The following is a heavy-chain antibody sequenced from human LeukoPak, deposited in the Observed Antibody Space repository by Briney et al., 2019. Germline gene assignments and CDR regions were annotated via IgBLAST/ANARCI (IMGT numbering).Heavy chain of an antibody. V-gene: IGHV3-30*18. CDR3: AKGRDSSSWLDYFDY. D-gene: IGHD6-13*01. CDR1: GFTFSSYG. J-gene: IGHJ4*02. Sequence: PGGSLRLSCAASGFTFSSYGMHWVRQAPGKGLEWVAVISYDGSNKYYADSVKGRFTLSRDNSKNTLYLQMNSLRAEDTAVYYCAKGRDSSSWLDYFDYWGQGTLVTVSS. CDR2: ISYDGSNK.